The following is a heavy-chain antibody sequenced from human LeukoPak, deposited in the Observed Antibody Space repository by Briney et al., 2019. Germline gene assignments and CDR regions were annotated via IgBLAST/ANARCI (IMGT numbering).Heavy chain of an antibody. J-gene: IGHJ4*02. CDR1: GYTFTDYY. D-gene: IGHD3-10*01. Sequence: ASVKVSCKASGYTFTDYYMHWVRQAPGQGLEWMGWIRPYSGGTDNAQKFQGRVTMTRDTSISTAYMELSSLRSDDTAVYYCASGSGTYSPDCWGQGTLVTVSS. V-gene: IGHV1-2*02. CDR3: ASGSGTYSPDC. CDR2: IRPYSGGT.